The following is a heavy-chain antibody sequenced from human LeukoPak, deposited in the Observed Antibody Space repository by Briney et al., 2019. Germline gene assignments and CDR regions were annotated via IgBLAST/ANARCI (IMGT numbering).Heavy chain of an antibody. D-gene: IGHD6-13*01. CDR1: GFTFSSYG. CDR3: ARAYSSSWYVSLDQWNWFDP. Sequence: TGVSLRLSCAASGFTFSSYGMHWVRQAPGQGLEWMGWINPNSGGTDYAQKFQGRVTMTRDTSISTAYMELSRLRSDDTAVYYCARAYSSSWYVSLDQWNWFDPWGQGTLVTVSS. J-gene: IGHJ5*02. V-gene: IGHV1-2*02. CDR2: INPNSGGT.